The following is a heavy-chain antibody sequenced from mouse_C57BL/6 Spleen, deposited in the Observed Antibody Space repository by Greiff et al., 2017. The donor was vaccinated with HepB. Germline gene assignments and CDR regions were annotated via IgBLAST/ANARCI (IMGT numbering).Heavy chain of an antibody. CDR3: ARHSLDGYYGWFAY. CDR1: GFTFSSYT. D-gene: IGHD2-3*01. Sequence: EVQLQESGGGLVKPGGSLKLSCAASGFTFSSYTMSWVRQTPEKRLEWVATISGGGGNTYYPDSVKGRFTISRDNAKNTLYLQMSSLRSEDTALYYCARHSLDGYYGWFAYWSQGTLVTVSA. V-gene: IGHV5-9*01. CDR2: ISGGGGNT. J-gene: IGHJ3*01.